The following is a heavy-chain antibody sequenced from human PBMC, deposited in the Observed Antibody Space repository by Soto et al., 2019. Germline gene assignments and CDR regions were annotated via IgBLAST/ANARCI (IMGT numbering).Heavy chain of an antibody. V-gene: IGHV5-10-1*01. CDR1: GYSFTAYC. CDR3: TRRASSSFYHFDF. J-gene: IGHJ4*02. D-gene: IGHD2-2*01. Sequence: PGESLKISCQASGYSFTAYCITWVLQRPGKGLEWMATIDPSDSYVDYSPSFRGHVTFSVDRSITTVYLQWNSLKASDSAMYFCTRRASSSFYHFDFWGQGALVTVSS. CDR2: IDPSDSYV.